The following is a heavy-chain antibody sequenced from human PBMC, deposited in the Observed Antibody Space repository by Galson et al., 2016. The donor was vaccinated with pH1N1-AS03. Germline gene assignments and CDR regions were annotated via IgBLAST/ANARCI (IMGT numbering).Heavy chain of an antibody. V-gene: IGHV3-74*01. D-gene: IGHD5-24*01. CDR1: GFTFSNYW. CDR3: PRTRRDGYNPDYWYFDL. CDR2: INNDGRSI. J-gene: IGHJ2*01. Sequence: SLRLSCAASGFTFSNYWMHWVRQAPGTGLVWVSRINNDGRSINYVDSVKGRFTISRDNAKNTLYLQMNNLRAEDTAVSDCPRTRRDGYNPDYWYFDLWGRGTLVTVSS.